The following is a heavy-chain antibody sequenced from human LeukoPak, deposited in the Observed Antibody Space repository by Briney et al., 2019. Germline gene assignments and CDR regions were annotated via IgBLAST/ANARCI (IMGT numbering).Heavy chain of an antibody. Sequence: PGGSLRLSCAASGFTLSSYSMNWVRQAPGKGLEWVSFISSSSSPIYYADSVKGRFTISRDNSKNTLYLQMNSLRAEDTAVYYCAKGGYYYDSSGYYDYWGQGTLVTVSS. CDR2: ISSSSSPI. V-gene: IGHV3-48*01. D-gene: IGHD3-22*01. J-gene: IGHJ4*02. CDR1: GFTLSSYS. CDR3: AKGGYYYDSSGYYDY.